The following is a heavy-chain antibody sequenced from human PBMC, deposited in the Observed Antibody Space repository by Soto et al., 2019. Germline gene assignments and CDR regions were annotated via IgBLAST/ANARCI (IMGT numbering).Heavy chain of an antibody. J-gene: IGHJ4*02. V-gene: IGHV3-30*04. Sequence: GGSLRLSCAASGFTFSEYAIHWVRQAPGEGLEWVAVISKDGATKFYADSVKGRFTISRDNSRKTLYLQMNSLRAEDTALYYCAIHQWELGPTDYWGQGTLVTVSS. CDR1: GFTFSEYA. D-gene: IGHD1-26*01. CDR3: AIHQWELGPTDY. CDR2: ISKDGATK.